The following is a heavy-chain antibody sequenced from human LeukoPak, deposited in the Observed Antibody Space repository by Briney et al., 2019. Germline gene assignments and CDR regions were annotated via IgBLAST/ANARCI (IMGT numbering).Heavy chain of an antibody. V-gene: IGHV1-2*02. Sequence: GASVKVSCKASGGTFSSYAISWVRQAPGQGLEWMGWINPNSGGTNYAQKFQGRVTMTRDTSISTAYMELSRLRSDDTAVYYCARDAIYGSGSYSPRPSKFDPWGQGALVTVSS. J-gene: IGHJ5*02. D-gene: IGHD3-10*01. CDR3: ARDAIYGSGSYSPRPSKFDP. CDR1: GGTFSSYA. CDR2: INPNSGGT.